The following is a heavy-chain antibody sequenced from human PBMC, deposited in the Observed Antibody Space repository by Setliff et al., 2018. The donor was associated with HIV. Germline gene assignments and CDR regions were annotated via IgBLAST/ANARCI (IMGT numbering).Heavy chain of an antibody. CDR3: AREGSGDDAFDI. J-gene: IGHJ3*02. CDR2: IKQDGSEK. CDR1: GFIFSSYW. V-gene: IGHV3-7*01. Sequence: GGSLRLSCAASGFIFSSYWMSWVRQAPGKGLEWVANIKQDGSEKYYVDSVKGRFTISRDNAKNSLYLQMNSLRVEDTAVYYCAREGSGDDAFDIWGHGTVVTVSS. D-gene: IGHD2-21*01.